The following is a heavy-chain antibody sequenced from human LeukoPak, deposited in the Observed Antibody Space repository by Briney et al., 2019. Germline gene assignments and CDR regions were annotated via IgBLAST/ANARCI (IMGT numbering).Heavy chain of an antibody. V-gene: IGHV1-46*01. CDR2: INPSGGST. D-gene: IGHD2-15*01. CDR1: GYTFTSYY. CDR3: AREVFYDGSFLFDY. J-gene: IGHJ4*02. Sequence: ASVKVSCKASGYTFTSYYMHWVRQAPGQGLEWMGIINPSGGSTSYAQEFQGRVTMTRDTSTSTVYMDVSNLRSEDTAVYYCAREVFYDGSFLFDYWGQGTLVTVSS.